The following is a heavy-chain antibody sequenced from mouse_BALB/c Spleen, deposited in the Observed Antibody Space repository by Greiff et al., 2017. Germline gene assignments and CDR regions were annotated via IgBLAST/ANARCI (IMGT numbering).Heavy chain of an antibody. CDR1: GYTFTSYW. V-gene: IGHV1S81*02. CDR2: INPSNGRT. CDR3: ARTDY. J-gene: IGHJ2*01. Sequence: VQLQQSGAELVKPGASVKLSCKASGYTFTSYWMHWVKQRPGQGLEWIGEINPSNGRTNYNEKFKSKATLTVDKSSSTAYMQLSSLTSEDSAVYYCARTDYWGQGTTLTVSS.